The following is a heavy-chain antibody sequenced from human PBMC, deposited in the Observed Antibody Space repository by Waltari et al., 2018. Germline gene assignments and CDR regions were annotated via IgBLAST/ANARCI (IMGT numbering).Heavy chain of an antibody. J-gene: IGHJ4*02. CDR1: GYSISSGYY. V-gene: IGHV4-38-2*02. CDR2: IYHSGTT. Sequence: QVQLQESGPGLVKPSETLSLTGTVSGYSISSGYYCGWIRQPPGKGLEWIGNIYHSGTTYSNPSLKSRVTISVDTSKNQLSLKLNSVTAADTAVYYCARDRYSGSPKLYYFDYWGQGALVTVSS. D-gene: IGHD6-13*01. CDR3: ARDRYSGSPKLYYFDY.